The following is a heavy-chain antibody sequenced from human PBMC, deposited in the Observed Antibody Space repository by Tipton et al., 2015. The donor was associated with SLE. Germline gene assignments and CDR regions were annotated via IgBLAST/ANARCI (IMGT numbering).Heavy chain of an antibody. CDR3: ARGRGEVLTD. Sequence: TLSLTCTVSGGSISSHYWSWIRQPPGKGLEWIGEINHSGSTNYNPSLKSRVTISVDTSKNQFSLKLSSVTAADTAVYYCARGRGEVLTDWGQGTLVTVSS. J-gene: IGHJ4*02. D-gene: IGHD2-8*01. V-gene: IGHV4-34*01. CDR2: INHSGST. CDR1: GGSISSHY.